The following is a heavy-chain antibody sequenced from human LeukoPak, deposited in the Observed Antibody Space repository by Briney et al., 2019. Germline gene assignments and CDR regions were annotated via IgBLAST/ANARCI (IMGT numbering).Heavy chain of an antibody. J-gene: IGHJ3*02. V-gene: IGHV3-48*04. D-gene: IGHD1-26*01. CDR2: ISSSSTI. Sequence: GGSLRLSCSASGFTFSSYSMNWVRQAPGKGLEWVSYISSSSTIYYADSVKGRFTISRDNAKNSLYLQMNSLRAEDTAVYYCARLGARDAFDIWGQGTMVTVSS. CDR1: GFTFSSYS. CDR3: ARLGARDAFDI.